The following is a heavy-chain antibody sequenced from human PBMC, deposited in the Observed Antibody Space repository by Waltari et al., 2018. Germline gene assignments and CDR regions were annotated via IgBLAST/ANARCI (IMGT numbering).Heavy chain of an antibody. CDR2: IRSKAYGGTT. Sequence: RLSCTASGFTFGDYAMSWVRQAPGKGLEWVGFIRSKAYGGTTEYAASVKGRFTISRDDSKSIAYLQMNSLKTEDTAVYYCTRMSDYYDSSGYYYWGQGTLVTVSS. J-gene: IGHJ4*02. CDR3: TRMSDYYDSSGYYY. D-gene: IGHD3-22*01. V-gene: IGHV3-49*04. CDR1: GFTFGDYA.